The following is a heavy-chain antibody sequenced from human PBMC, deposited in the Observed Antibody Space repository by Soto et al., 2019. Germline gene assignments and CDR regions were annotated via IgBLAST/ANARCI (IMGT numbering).Heavy chain of an antibody. D-gene: IGHD3-10*01. CDR3: AKDRHYYGSGSFPPYGMDV. CDR2: IRGSGGST. J-gene: IGHJ6*02. V-gene: IGHV3-23*01. CDR1: GFTFSSYA. Sequence: GGSLRLSCAASGFTFSSYAMSWVRQAPGKGLEWVSAIRGSGGSTYYADSVKGRFTISRDNSKNTLYLQMNSLRAEDTAVYYCAKDRHYYGSGSFPPYGMDVWGQGTTVTVSS.